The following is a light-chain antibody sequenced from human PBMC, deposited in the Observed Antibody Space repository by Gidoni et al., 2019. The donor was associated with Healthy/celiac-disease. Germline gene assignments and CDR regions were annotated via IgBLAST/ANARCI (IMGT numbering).Light chain of an antibody. CDR3: LLSYIGARV. J-gene: IGLJ3*02. Sequence: QVVVTQEPSLTVSPGGTVPLTCGSSTGAVTSGHYPYWFQQKPGQARRTRIDDTSHKHSWTPARFSGSLLGGKAALTLSGAQPEDEAEYYCLLSYIGARVFGGGTKLTVL. CDR1: TGAVTSGHY. CDR2: DTS. V-gene: IGLV7-46*01.